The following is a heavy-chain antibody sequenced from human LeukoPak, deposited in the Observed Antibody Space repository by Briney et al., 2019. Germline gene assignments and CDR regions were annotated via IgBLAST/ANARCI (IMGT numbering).Heavy chain of an antibody. Sequence: GRSLRLSCAASGFTFSSYGMHWVRQAPGKGLEWVAVIWYDGSNKYYADSVKGRFTISRDNSKNTLYLRMNSLRAEDTAVYYCAKGDIVATTPDYWGQGTLVTVSS. CDR1: GFTFSSYG. CDR3: AKGDIVATTPDY. J-gene: IGHJ4*02. CDR2: IWYDGSNK. V-gene: IGHV3-33*06. D-gene: IGHD5-12*01.